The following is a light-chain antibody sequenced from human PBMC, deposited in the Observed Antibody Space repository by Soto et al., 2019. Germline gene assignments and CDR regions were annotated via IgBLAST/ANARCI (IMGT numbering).Light chain of an antibody. CDR2: GAY. CDR1: QSVINSY. V-gene: IGKV3-20*01. CDR3: QQYGTAPWT. J-gene: IGKJ1*01. Sequence: GLTQSPGTLSLSSGERATLSCRASQSVINSYLAWYQQKPGQAPRLLLYGAYNRATGIPDRFSGSGSGTDFTLTISRLEPEDFAVYYCQQYGTAPWTFGQGSKV.